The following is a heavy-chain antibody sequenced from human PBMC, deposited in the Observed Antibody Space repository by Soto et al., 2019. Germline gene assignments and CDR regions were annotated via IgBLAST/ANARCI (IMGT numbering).Heavy chain of an antibody. Sequence: ASVKLSCKDSGYTFTSYDINWVRQATGQGLEWMGWMNPNSGNTGYAQKFQGRVTMTRNTSISTAYMELSSLRSEDTAVYYCARGRSDFWSGYLNYYYMDVWGKGTTVTVSS. CDR2: MNPNSGNT. D-gene: IGHD3-3*01. CDR1: GYTFTSYD. J-gene: IGHJ6*03. CDR3: ARGRSDFWSGYLNYYYMDV. V-gene: IGHV1-8*01.